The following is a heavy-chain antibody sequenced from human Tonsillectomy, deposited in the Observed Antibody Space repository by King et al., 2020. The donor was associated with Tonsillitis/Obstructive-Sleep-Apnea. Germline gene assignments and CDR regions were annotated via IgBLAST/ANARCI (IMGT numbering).Heavy chain of an antibody. V-gene: IGHV3-48*03. CDR1: GFTFSSYE. D-gene: IGHD3-3*01. Sequence: VQLVESGGGLVQPGGSLRLSCAAFGFTFSSYEMNWVRQAPGKGLEWVSYISSSGTIKYYADSVKGRLTIFRDNARNSLYLQMNSLRAEDTAVYYCARGLVWGGYYAYYFDYWGQGTLVTVSS. CDR2: ISSSGTIK. J-gene: IGHJ4*02. CDR3: ARGLVWGGYYAYYFDY.